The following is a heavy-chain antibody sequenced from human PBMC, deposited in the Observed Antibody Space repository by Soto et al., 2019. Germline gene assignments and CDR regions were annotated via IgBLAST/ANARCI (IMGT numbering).Heavy chain of an antibody. CDR1: GFTLSDHH. J-gene: IGHJ4*02. V-gene: IGHV3-72*01. CDR2: TRTRSDKYTT. CDR3: VGESFYCVDD. D-gene: IGHD3-16*01. Sequence: EVQLVESGGGLVQPGGSLRLSCAVSGFTLSDHHMNWVRQSPGKGLEWLGRTRTRSDKYTTEYAASVKGRFTISRDDSKNAVFLQMNSLKTEDTAVYYCVGESFYCVDDWGQGTLVTVSS.